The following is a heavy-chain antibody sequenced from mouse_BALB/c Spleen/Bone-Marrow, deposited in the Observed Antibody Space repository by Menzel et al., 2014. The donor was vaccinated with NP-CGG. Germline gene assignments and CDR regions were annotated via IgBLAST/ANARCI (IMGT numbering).Heavy chain of an antibody. V-gene: IGHV14-3*02. D-gene: IGHD1-1*01. CDR3: ARYGGRYYAMDY. J-gene: IGHJ4*01. CDR2: IDPANGNT. Sequence: DVHLVESGAELVKPGASVKSSCTASGFNIKDTYMHWVKQRPEQGLEWIGRIDPANGNTNYDPRFQGKATITADTSSNTAYLQLSSLTSEDTAVYYCARYGGRYYAMDYWGQGTSVTVSS. CDR1: GFNIKDTY.